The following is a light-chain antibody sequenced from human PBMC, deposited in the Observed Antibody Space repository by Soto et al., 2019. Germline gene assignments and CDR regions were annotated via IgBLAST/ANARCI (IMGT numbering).Light chain of an antibody. V-gene: IGLV1-40*01. CDR2: GNS. CDR1: SSKIGAGYD. Sequence: QSVLTQPPSVFGAPGQRLTISCTGSSSKIGAGYDVHWYQQLPGTAPKLLIYGNSNRPSGVPDRFSGSNSGTSASLAITGLQAEDEADYYCQSYDSSLSGYVFGTGTKSPS. CDR3: QSYDSSLSGYV. J-gene: IGLJ1*01.